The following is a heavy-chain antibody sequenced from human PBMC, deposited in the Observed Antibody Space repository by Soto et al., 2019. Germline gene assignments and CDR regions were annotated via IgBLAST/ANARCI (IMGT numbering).Heavy chain of an antibody. V-gene: IGHV3-33*01. J-gene: IGHJ4*02. Sequence: GGSLRLSCAASGFTFSSYGMHWVRQTPGKGLEWVAVIWYDGSNKYYADSVKGRFTISRDNSKNTLYLQMNSLRAEDTAVYYCARGGTVTTNLYIDYWGQGTPVTVSS. D-gene: IGHD4-17*01. CDR1: GFTFSSYG. CDR3: ARGGTVTTNLYIDY. CDR2: IWYDGSNK.